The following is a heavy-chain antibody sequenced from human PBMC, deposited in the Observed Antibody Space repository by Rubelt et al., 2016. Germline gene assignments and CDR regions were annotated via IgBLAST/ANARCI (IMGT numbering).Heavy chain of an antibody. D-gene: IGHD5-18*01. Sequence: QVQLQESGPGLVKPSQTLSLTCTVSGGSISSGGYYWSWIRQHPGKGLEWIGYIYYSGSTYYNPSLKSRVTISVDTSKNQFSLKLSSVPAADTAVYYCARDRRGGGYSYGKFDYWGQGTLVTVSS. CDR2: IYYSGST. CDR1: GGSISSGGYY. J-gene: IGHJ4*02. V-gene: IGHV4-31*03. CDR3: ARDRRGGGYSYGKFDY.